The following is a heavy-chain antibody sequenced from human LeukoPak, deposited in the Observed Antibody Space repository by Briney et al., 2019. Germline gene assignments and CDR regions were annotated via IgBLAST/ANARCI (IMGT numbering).Heavy chain of an antibody. CDR3: ARGFALDV. CDR2: IKEDGSEE. J-gene: IGHJ3*01. Sequence: PGGSLRLSCSPSGFSFSGHWLSWVRQAPGKGLEWVANIKEDGSEEYYSDSVKGRFSISRDDVKNSLYLHMNGLRDEDTALYFCARGFALDVWGRGTKVPVSS. CDR1: GFSFSGHW. V-gene: IGHV3-7*04.